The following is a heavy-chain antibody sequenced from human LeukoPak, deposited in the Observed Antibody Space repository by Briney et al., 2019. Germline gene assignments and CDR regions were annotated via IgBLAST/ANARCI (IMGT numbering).Heavy chain of an antibody. Sequence: PGGSLRLSCVASGFTFTSSAMSWVRQAPGKGLEWVSAISGRSGTTYYADPVKGRFTISRDNSKNTLYLQMNSLRAGDTAVYYCAKVGTVYFPLDFWGQGTLVTVSS. CDR3: AKVGTVYFPLDF. D-gene: IGHD2/OR15-2a*01. V-gene: IGHV3-23*01. CDR2: ISGRSGTT. J-gene: IGHJ4*02. CDR1: GFTFTSSA.